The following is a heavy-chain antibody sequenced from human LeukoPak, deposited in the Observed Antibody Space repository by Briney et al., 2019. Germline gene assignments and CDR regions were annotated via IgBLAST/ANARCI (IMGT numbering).Heavy chain of an antibody. D-gene: IGHD4-17*01. J-gene: IGHJ4*02. Sequence: GGSLRLSCAASGFTFSSYSMNWVRQAPGKGLQWVSSISGSSDYIYYADSVKGRFTISRDNAKNSLYLQMNSLRAEDTAVYYCTRGGAYDYGELSPFYWGQGTLVTVSS. V-gene: IGHV3-21*01. CDR1: GFTFSSYS. CDR2: ISGSSDYI. CDR3: TRGGAYDYGELSPFY.